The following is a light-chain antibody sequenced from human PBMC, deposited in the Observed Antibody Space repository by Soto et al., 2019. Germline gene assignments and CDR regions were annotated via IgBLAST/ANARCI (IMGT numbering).Light chain of an antibody. J-gene: IGKJ5*01. CDR1: QTVSSY. V-gene: IGKV3-20*01. Sequence: ENVLTQSPGTLSLSPGERATLSCRASQTVSSYLTWYQQRPGQAPRLLISGASRRATGIPDRFSGSGSGTDITLTISRLEPEDFALYYCQQYGTSPITFGQGTRLDIK. CDR2: GAS. CDR3: QQYGTSPIT.